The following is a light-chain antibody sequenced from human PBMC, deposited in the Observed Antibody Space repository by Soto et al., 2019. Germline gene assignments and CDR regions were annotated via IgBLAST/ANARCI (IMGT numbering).Light chain of an antibody. CDR3: QQYNRYSLT. V-gene: IGKV1-27*01. Sequence: DIQITQTPSSLAAYLRVKDAITCRASQAISNSLAWYQQKPGKPPQLLIYAASTLQSGVPSRFSGSGSETEFTLTISSLQPDDFAPYNCQQYNRYSLTFGQGTRLEIK. CDR1: QAISNS. J-gene: IGKJ5*01. CDR2: AAS.